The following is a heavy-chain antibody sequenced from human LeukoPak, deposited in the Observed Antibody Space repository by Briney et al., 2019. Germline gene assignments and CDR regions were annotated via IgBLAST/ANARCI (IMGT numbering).Heavy chain of an antibody. V-gene: IGHV3-9*01. CDR2: ISWNSDSI. J-gene: IGHJ4*02. Sequence: GGSLRLSCAASGFTFDDYAMHWVRQAPGKGLEWVSGISWNSDSIGYADSVKGRFTISRDNAKNSLYLQMNSLRAEDKALYYCAKSASYSSGWHFDYWGQGTLVTVSS. CDR1: GFTFDDYA. CDR3: AKSASYSSGWHFDY. D-gene: IGHD6-19*01.